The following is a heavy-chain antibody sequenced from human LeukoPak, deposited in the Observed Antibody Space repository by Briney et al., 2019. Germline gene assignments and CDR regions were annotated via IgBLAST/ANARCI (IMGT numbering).Heavy chain of an antibody. CDR3: AEGLRRSAWSSIIPVADGLDL. CDR1: EFTFGNYA. D-gene: IGHD2-21*01. V-gene: IGHV3-23*01. Sequence: GGSLKLSCAASEFTFGNYAMTWVRQAPGKGLEWVASISGSGAVTYHADSVQGRFTISRDNSKDNLYLQMNSLRADDTAIYYCAEGLRRSAWSSIIPVADGLDLWGEGTMVTVSS. CDR2: ISGSGAVT. J-gene: IGHJ3*01.